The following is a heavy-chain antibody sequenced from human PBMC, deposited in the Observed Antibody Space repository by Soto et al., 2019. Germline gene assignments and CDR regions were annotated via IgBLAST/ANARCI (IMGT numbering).Heavy chain of an antibody. J-gene: IGHJ6*03. D-gene: IGHD3-10*01. CDR1: GFTFSSYS. CDR2: ISSSSSYI. CDR3: ARLWVSGSYYNGGWIDMDV. Sequence: GGSLRLSCAASGFTFSSYSMNWVRQAPGKGLEWVSSISSSSSYIYYADSVKGRFTISRDNAKNSLYLQMNSLRAEDTAVYYCARLWVSGSYYNGGWIDMDVWGKGTTVTVSS. V-gene: IGHV3-21*01.